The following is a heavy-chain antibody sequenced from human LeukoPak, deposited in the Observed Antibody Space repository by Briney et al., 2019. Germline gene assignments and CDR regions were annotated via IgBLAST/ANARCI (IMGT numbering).Heavy chain of an antibody. Sequence: GASVKVSCKASGYTFTGNYIHWVRQAPGQGLEWVGWINPTSGGTKFAQKFQGRVTMTRDTSISTAYMDLSRLTSDYTAVYYCARGDRSSSILEDAFDIWGQGTLVTVSS. CDR2: INPTSGGT. V-gene: IGHV1-2*02. D-gene: IGHD6-6*01. CDR1: GYTFTGNY. CDR3: ARGDRSSSILEDAFDI. J-gene: IGHJ3*02.